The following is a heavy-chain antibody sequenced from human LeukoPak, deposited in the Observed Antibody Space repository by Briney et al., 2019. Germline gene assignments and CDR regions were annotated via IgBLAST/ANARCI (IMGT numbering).Heavy chain of an antibody. V-gene: IGHV3-48*04. CDR2: IRSSSSTI. CDR1: GFTFSNYS. J-gene: IGHJ4*02. D-gene: IGHD4-17*01. CDR3: ARDRMDYEADY. Sequence: PGGSLRLSCEASGFTFSNYSMNWVRQAPGKGLEWVSYIRSSSSTIYYADSVKGRFTISRDNAKNSLYLQMNSLRAEDTAVYYCARDRMDYEADYWGQGTLVTVSS.